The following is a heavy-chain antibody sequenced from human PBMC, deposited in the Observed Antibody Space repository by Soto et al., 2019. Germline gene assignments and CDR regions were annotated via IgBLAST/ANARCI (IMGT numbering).Heavy chain of an antibody. CDR1: NGSFTDYF. V-gene: IGHV4-34*02. CDR2: INHSGGA. Sequence: QVQLQQWGAGLLKPSETLSLTCAAHNGSFTDYFWTWIRQSPGKGLEWIGEINHSGGATYNPSLRSRVTNSIDTSKNHFSLSLRSLTAADTAVYYCVARGMTYDFLSGPHPFDPWGHGTLVTVSS. CDR3: VARGMTYDFLSGPHPFDP. J-gene: IGHJ5*02. D-gene: IGHD3-3*01.